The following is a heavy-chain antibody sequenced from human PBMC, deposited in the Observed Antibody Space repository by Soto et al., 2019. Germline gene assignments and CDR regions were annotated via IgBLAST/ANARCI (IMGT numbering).Heavy chain of an antibody. V-gene: IGHV3-48*04. J-gene: IGHJ4*02. CDR3: ARDTDWAFDY. CDR2: IFATSTTI. D-gene: IGHD3-9*01. CDR1: GFIFRSYS. Sequence: EVQLVESGGGLVQPGGSLRLSCVASGFIFRSYSMVWVRQAPGKGLEWISYIFATSTTIYYADSVKGRFTVSRDNAKNSLFLLINSLRAEDTAVYYWARDTDWAFDYWGQGTPVTVSS.